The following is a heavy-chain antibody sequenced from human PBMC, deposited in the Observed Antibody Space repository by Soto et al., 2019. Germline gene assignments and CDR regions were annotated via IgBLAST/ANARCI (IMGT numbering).Heavy chain of an antibody. V-gene: IGHV3-7*01. CDR1: GFAFWGDW. Sequence: EVHLVESGGGLVQPGGSLRLSCVASGFAFWGDWMSWVRQAPGKGLEWVANIKQDGSKAQYLESARGRFTISRDNSKSSVYLQMNSLRAEDTALYYCARDFYGGFSYGPGDSWGQGTLVTVSS. D-gene: IGHD2-15*01. CDR3: ARDFYGGFSYGPGDS. J-gene: IGHJ4*02. CDR2: IKQDGSKA.